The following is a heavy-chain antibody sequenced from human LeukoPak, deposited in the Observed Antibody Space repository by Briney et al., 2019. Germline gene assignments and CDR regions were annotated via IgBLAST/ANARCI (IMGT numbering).Heavy chain of an antibody. Sequence: PGGTLRLSCVGSGFTLSKYGMSWVRQAPGKGLEWVSYISSGYPTIYYADSVKGRFTISRDNAKNSLYLQMNSLRAEDTAVYYCAELGITMIGGVWGKGTTVTISS. CDR2: ISSGYPTI. CDR3: AELGITMIGGV. D-gene: IGHD3-10*02. J-gene: IGHJ6*04. V-gene: IGHV3-48*04. CDR1: GFTLSKYG.